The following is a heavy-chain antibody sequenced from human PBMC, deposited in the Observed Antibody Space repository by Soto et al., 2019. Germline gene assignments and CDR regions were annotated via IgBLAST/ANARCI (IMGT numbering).Heavy chain of an antibody. V-gene: IGHV3-48*02. Sequence: EVQLVDSGGGLVQPGGSLRLSCAASGFTFSSYNMNWVRQAPGKGLEWVSYITTRSSTIYYADSVKGRFTISRDNAKNSLYLQMNSLTDADTAVYYCATGNTWFDPWGQGTLVTVCS. CDR3: ATGNTWFDP. J-gene: IGHJ5*02. CDR1: GFTFSSYN. CDR2: ITTRSSTI.